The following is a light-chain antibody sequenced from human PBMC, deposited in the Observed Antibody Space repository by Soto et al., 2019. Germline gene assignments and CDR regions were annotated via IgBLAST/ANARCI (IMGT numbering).Light chain of an antibody. CDR1: QSVSSW. J-gene: IGKJ1*01. CDR2: DAS. V-gene: IGKV1-5*01. CDR3: QQYNSYSQT. Sequence: IQMTQSPSTLSASLGDRLSITCRASQSVSSWLAWYQQKPGKAPKLLIYDASGLESGVPSRFSGSGSGTEFTLTISSLQPDDFATYYCQQYNSYSQTFGQGTKVDI.